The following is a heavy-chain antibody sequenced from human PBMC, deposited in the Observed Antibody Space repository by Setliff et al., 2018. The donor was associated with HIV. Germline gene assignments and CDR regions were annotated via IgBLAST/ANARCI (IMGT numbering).Heavy chain of an antibody. D-gene: IGHD3-10*01. CDR2: TIPVLSMS. Sequence: GASVKVSCKTSGDTFNSYTINWVRQAPGQGLEWMGRTIPVLSMSNFAHKFQDRGTITADKSTNTAYLRLSGLTSDDTAIYYCATSYGSGVAPFDYWGQGTLVTVSS. CDR1: GDTFNSYT. V-gene: IGHV1-69*02. CDR3: ATSYGSGVAPFDY. J-gene: IGHJ4*02.